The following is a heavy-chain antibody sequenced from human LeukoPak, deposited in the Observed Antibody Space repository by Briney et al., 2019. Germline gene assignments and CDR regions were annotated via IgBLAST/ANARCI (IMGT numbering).Heavy chain of an antibody. CDR3: ARVNTMVRGVMLTDAFDI. Sequence: SETLSLTCTVSGGSISSSSYYWGWIRQPPGKGLEWIGSIYYSGSTYYNPSLKSRVTISVDTSKNQFSLKLSSVTAADTAVYYCARVNTMVRGVMLTDAFDIWGQGTMVTVSS. CDR2: IYYSGST. V-gene: IGHV4-39*07. D-gene: IGHD3-10*01. CDR1: GGSISSSSYY. J-gene: IGHJ3*02.